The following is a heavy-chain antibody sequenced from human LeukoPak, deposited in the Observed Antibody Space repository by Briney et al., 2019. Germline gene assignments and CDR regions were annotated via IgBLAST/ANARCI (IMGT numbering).Heavy chain of an antibody. D-gene: IGHD1-14*01. CDR3: ARNQRYFDY. CDR2: ISGGGDVT. V-gene: IGHV3-23*01. CDR1: GFTFSNYA. Sequence: GGSLRLSCAASGFTFSNYAMSWVRQAPGKGLEWVSAISGGGDVTYYADSVKGRFTVSRDNSKSTLFLQMNSLRAEDTAVYYCARNQRYFDYWGQGTLVTVSS. J-gene: IGHJ4*02.